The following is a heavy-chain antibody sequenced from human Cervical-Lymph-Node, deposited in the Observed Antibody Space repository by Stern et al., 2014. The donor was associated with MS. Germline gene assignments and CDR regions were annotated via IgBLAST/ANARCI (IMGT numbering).Heavy chain of an antibody. Sequence: EVQLVESGGGLVKPGGSLSLSCAASGFTFSSYSMNWVRQAPGKGLEWVSSISSSSSYIYYADSVKGRFTISRDNAKNSLYLQMNSLRAEDTAVYYCARDNFEYSTESFDYWGQGTLVTVSS. CDR3: ARDNFEYSTESFDY. CDR2: ISSSSSYI. CDR1: GFTFSSYS. D-gene: IGHD6-6*01. V-gene: IGHV3-21*01. J-gene: IGHJ4*02.